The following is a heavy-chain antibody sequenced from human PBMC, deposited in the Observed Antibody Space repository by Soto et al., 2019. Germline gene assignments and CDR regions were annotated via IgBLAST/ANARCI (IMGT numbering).Heavy chain of an antibody. CDR3: ARSDRPIHDYDYIWGSYRFDY. D-gene: IGHD3-16*02. CDR1: GYTFISYN. J-gene: IGHJ4*02. Sequence: ASEKVSCKASGYTFISYNMDWVRQAPGQGLETMGIINPSGGSTSYAQKFQGRVTMTRDTSTSTVYMELSSLRSEDTAVYYCARSDRPIHDYDYIWGSYRFDYRGQGTPVTVSS. CDR2: INPSGGST. V-gene: IGHV1-46*01.